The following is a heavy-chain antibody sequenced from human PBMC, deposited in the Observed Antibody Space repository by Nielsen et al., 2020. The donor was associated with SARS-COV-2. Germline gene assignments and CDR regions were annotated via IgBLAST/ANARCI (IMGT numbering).Heavy chain of an antibody. CDR3: AKAGFAARFLDY. Sequence: GESLKISCAASGSTFSSSAMSWLRQAPGKGLEWVSLIYGSGSSSYYADSVKGRFTISRDNSKKTLYLQMTSLRPEDTAVYYCAKAGFAARFLDYWGQGTLVTVSS. CDR2: IYGSGSSS. V-gene: IGHV3-23*03. J-gene: IGHJ4*02. CDR1: GSTFSSSA. D-gene: IGHD6-6*01.